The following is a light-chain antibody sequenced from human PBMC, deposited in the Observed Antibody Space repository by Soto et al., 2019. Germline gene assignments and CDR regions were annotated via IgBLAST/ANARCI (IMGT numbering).Light chain of an antibody. CDR2: DAS. Sequence: DIQMTQSPSSLSASVGDRVIITCPASQDIRKYINWYQQKPGKAPKLLMYDASKLETGVPSRFRGSGSGTDFTLTIRNLQPEDIATYYCQQCDSLPFTFGPGTKVDIK. CDR3: QQCDSLPFT. V-gene: IGKV1-33*01. CDR1: QDIRKY. J-gene: IGKJ3*01.